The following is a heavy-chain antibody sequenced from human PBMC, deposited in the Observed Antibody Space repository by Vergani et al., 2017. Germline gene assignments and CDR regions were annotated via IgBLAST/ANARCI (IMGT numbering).Heavy chain of an antibody. V-gene: IGHV6-1*01. D-gene: IGHD6-19*01. J-gene: IGHJ5*02. CDR1: GDSVSNNKTT. Sequence: QVQLQQSGPGLVRPSQPLSLTCVLSGDSVSNNKTTWNWIRQSPSRGLEWLGRTYYRSKWSNHHAESVKSRLTIDPDTSKNLFSLHLNSVTPEDTAVYYCARVTAVPGSIWFDPCGEGTLVTVSS. CDR3: ARVTAVPGSIWFDP. CDR2: TYYRSKWSN.